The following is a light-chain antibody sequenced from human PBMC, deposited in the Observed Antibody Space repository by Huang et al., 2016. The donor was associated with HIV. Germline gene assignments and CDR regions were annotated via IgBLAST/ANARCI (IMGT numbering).Light chain of an antibody. CDR1: QSVSSH. Sequence: EIVLTQSPATLSLSPGERATLSCRASQSVSSHLVWYQQKPGQAPRLLSYEASNRATGIPARFSGSGSGTDFTLTISSLEPEDFAVYYCQQRSNWPLTFGGVTKVEIK. CDR2: EAS. J-gene: IGKJ4*01. CDR3: QQRSNWPLT. V-gene: IGKV3-11*01.